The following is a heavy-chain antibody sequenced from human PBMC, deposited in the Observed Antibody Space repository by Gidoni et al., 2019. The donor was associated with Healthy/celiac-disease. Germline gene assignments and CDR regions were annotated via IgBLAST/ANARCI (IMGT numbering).Heavy chain of an antibody. CDR3: ARDSRDIQFVVVAAQLDY. J-gene: IGHJ4*02. V-gene: IGHV3-30-3*01. Sequence: QVQLVESGGGVVQPGRSLRLSCAASGFTFSSYAMHWVRQAPGKGLEWVAVISYDGSNKYYADSVKGRFTISRDNSKNTLYLQMNSLRAEDTAVYYCARDSRDIQFVVVAAQLDYWGQGTLVTVSS. CDR1: GFTFSSYA. D-gene: IGHD2-15*01. CDR2: ISYDGSNK.